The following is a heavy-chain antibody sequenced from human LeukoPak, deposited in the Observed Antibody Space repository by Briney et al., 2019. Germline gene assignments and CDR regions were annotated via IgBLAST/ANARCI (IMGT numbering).Heavy chain of an antibody. V-gene: IGHV3-7*01. Sequence: GGSLRLSCAASGFTFSSSWMSWVRQAPGKGLEWVANIKQDGSEKYYVDSVKGRSTISRDNAKNSLHLQMNSLRVEDTAVYYCARDKEDYYYGMDVWGQGTTVTVSS. CDR3: ARDKEDYYYGMDV. CDR2: IKQDGSEK. J-gene: IGHJ6*02. CDR1: GFTFSSSW.